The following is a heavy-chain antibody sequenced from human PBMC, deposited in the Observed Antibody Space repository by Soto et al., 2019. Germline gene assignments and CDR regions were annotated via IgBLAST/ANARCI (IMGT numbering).Heavy chain of an antibody. CDR1: GFTFSDYY. Sequence: QVQLVESGGGVVQPGRSLRLSCAASGFTFSDYYMTWIRQAPGKGLEWVSYISGSSYTIYYADSVKGRFTISRDNAKNSLYLQMNSLRAEDTAVYYCARVHLYFDNWGQGTLVTVSS. V-gene: IGHV3-11*01. J-gene: IGHJ4*02. CDR2: ISGSSYTI. CDR3: ARVHLYFDN.